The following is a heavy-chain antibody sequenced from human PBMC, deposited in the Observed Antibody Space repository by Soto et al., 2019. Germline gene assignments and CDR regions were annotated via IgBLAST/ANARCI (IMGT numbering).Heavy chain of an antibody. V-gene: IGHV1-69*13. D-gene: IGHD5-18*01. CDR1: GGTFSSYA. Sequence: SVKVSCKASGGTFSSYAISWVRQAPGQGLEWMGGIIPIFGTANYAQEFQGRVTITADESTSTAYMELSSLRSEDTAVYYCAIRYSYDVTFDYWGQGTLVTVSS. J-gene: IGHJ4*02. CDR3: AIRYSYDVTFDY. CDR2: IIPIFGTA.